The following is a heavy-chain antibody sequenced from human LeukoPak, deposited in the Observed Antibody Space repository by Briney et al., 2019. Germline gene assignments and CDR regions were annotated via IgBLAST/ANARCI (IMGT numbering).Heavy chain of an antibody. CDR2: INPSSGGT. J-gene: IGHJ4*02. CDR1: GYTFTGYY. Sequence: ASVKVSCKASGYTFTGYYMHWVRQAPGQGLEWMGWINPSSGGTNYAQKFQGRVTMTRDTSISTAYMELSRLRSDDTAVYYCARDVGEYCSSVSCYASDYWGQGILVTVSS. CDR3: ARDVGEYCSSVSCYASDY. D-gene: IGHD2-2*01. V-gene: IGHV1-2*02.